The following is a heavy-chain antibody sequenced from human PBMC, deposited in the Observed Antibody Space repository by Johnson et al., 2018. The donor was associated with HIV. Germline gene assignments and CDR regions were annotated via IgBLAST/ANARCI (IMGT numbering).Heavy chain of an antibody. D-gene: IGHD5-24*01. V-gene: IGHV3-NL1*01. CDR3: AREMAATNAWALDI. Sequence: VQLVESGGGVVQPGRSLRLSCAASGFTFSSYAMHWVRQAPGKGLEWVSVIYSGGSTYYADSVKGRFTISRDNSKNTLYLQMNSLRAEDTAVYYCAREMAATNAWALDIWGQGTMVTVSS. J-gene: IGHJ3*02. CDR2: IYSGGST. CDR1: GFTFSSYA.